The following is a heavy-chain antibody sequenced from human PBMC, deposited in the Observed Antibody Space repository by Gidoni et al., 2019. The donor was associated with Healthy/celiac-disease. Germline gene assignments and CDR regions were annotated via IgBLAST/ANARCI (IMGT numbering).Heavy chain of an antibody. CDR2: RKEDGSEN. D-gene: IGHD1-26*01. Sequence: EVQLVESGGGLVKPGGARRLSRAASGFTLSSYWMSWVRQAPGKGLECVAIRKEDGSENYYVDSVNGRFTISRDNANNSLYRQMNRLRAEDTAVYYCAREGEWELKTCFDYWGQGTLVTVSS. CDR1: GFTLSSYW. J-gene: IGHJ4*02. CDR3: AREGEWELKTCFDY. V-gene: IGHV3-7*01.